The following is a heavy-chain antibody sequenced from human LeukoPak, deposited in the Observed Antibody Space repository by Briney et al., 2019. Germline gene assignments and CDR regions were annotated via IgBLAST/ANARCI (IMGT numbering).Heavy chain of an antibody. CDR3: ARVPLTTGWSGDY. CDR2: ISSGGRNM. Sequence: GGSLRLSCAASGFTFSIFAMHWVRQAPGKGLEWVAVISSGGRNMYYADSVKGRFTISRDNSKHTLYLQMNSLRLEDAAVYYCARVPLTTGWSGDYGGQGTRVTVSS. CDR1: GFTFSIFA. J-gene: IGHJ4*02. V-gene: IGHV3-30*04. D-gene: IGHD6-19*01.